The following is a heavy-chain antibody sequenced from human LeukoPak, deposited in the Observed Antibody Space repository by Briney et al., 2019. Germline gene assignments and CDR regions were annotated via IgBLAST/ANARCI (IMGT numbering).Heavy chain of an antibody. CDR1: GYSFTSYW. J-gene: IGHJ4*02. Sequence: GESLKISCKGSGYSFTSYWIGWVRPMPGKGLEWMGIIYPGDSDTRYSPSFQGQVTISAGKSISTAYLQWSSLKASDTAMYYCARKSHSSSWTHFDYWGQGTLVTVSS. CDR2: IYPGDSDT. CDR3: ARKSHSSSWTHFDY. V-gene: IGHV5-51*01. D-gene: IGHD6-13*01.